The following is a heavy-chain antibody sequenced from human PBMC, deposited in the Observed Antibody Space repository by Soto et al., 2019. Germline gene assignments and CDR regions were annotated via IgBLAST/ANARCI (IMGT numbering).Heavy chain of an antibody. Sequence: ASVKVSCKASGYTFTSYDINWVRQATGQGLEWMGWMNPNSGDTGYAQKFQGRVTMTRNTSISTAYMELSSLRSEDTAVYYCARGRTYCSSTSCLYYFDYWGQGTLVTVSS. D-gene: IGHD2-2*01. CDR2: MNPNSGDT. J-gene: IGHJ4*02. CDR1: GYTFTSYD. CDR3: ARGRTYCSSTSCLYYFDY. V-gene: IGHV1-8*01.